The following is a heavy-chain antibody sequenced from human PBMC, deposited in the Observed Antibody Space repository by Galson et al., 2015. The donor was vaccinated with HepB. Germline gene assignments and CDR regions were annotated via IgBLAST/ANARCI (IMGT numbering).Heavy chain of an antibody. Sequence: SVKVSCKVSGYTLTELSMHWVRQAPGKGLEWMGGFDPEDGETIYAQKFQGRVTMTEDTSTDTAYMELSSLRSEDTAVYYCATRGKPYDSSGTLDYWGQGTLVTVPS. J-gene: IGHJ4*02. D-gene: IGHD3-22*01. V-gene: IGHV1-24*01. CDR2: FDPEDGET. CDR1: GYTLTELS. CDR3: ATRGKPYDSSGTLDY.